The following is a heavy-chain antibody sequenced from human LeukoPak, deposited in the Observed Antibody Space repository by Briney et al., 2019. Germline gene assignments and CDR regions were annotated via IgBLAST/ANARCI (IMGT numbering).Heavy chain of an antibody. D-gene: IGHD3-3*01. CDR1: GFTLSMYA. CDR3: ARSPRDFWSGYLGY. CDR2: ISSGGSST. V-gene: IGHV3-64*01. J-gene: IGHJ4*02. Sequence: GGSLRLSCAASGFTLSMYAMHWVRQAPGKGLEYVSAISSGGSSTYYANSVKGRFTISRDTSKNTLYLQMGSLRADDMAVYYCARSPRDFWSGYLGYWGQGTLVTVSS.